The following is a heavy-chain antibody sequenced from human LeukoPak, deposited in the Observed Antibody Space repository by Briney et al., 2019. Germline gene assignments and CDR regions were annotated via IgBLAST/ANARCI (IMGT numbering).Heavy chain of an antibody. Sequence: GGSLRLSCAASGFTFSNAWMSWVRQARGEGLEWVGRIKSKTDGGTTDYAAPVKGRFTISRDDSKNTLYLQMNSLKTEDTAVYYCTTHPSRYCTGGVCYYYYYYMDVWGKGNTVTVSS. CDR1: GFTFSNAW. CDR2: IKSKTDGGTT. J-gene: IGHJ6*03. D-gene: IGHD2-8*02. CDR3: TTHPSRYCTGGVCYYYYYYMDV. V-gene: IGHV3-15*01.